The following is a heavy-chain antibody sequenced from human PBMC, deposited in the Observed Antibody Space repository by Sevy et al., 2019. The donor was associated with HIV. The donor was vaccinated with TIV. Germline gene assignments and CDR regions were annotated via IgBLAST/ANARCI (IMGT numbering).Heavy chain of an antibody. Sequence: SETLSLTCTVSGGSITSGDYYWSWIRQSPGKGLEWIGYIYYGGSTYCNPSLKSRLTMSVDTSKNQFSLKLSSVTAADTAVYYCARYDSSDYYLDYWGQGTLVTVSS. V-gene: IGHV4-30-4*01. D-gene: IGHD3-22*01. CDR2: IYYGGST. CDR3: ARYDSSDYYLDY. J-gene: IGHJ4*02. CDR1: GGSITSGDYY.